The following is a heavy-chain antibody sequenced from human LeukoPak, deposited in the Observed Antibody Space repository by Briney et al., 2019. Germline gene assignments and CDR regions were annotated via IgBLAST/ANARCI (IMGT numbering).Heavy chain of an antibody. CDR1: GFTFSTYS. Sequence: GGSLRLSCAASGFTFSTYSMNWVRQAPGKGLEWVSSISSGSGYTYYADSVKGRFTISRDNSKNTLYLQMNSLRAEDTAVYYCAKAVYSGYGWFDPWGQGTLVTVSS. CDR3: AKAVYSGYGWFDP. V-gene: IGHV3-21*04. CDR2: ISSGSGYT. J-gene: IGHJ5*02. D-gene: IGHD5-12*01.